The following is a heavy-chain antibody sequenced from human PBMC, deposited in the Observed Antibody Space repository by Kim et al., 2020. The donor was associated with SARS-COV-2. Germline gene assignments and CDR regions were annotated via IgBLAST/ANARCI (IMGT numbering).Heavy chain of an antibody. Sequence: GGSLRLSCAASGFTYSNYAMSWVRQAPGKGLEWVSGISGTAGGTYYADSVKGRFTISRDNSKNTVYLQMNSLRAEDTALYYCAKDHTWNTAPCYFNYWGQGTLVTVSS. CDR1: GFTYSNYA. J-gene: IGHJ4*02. V-gene: IGHV3-23*01. D-gene: IGHD1-1*01. CDR2: ISGTAGGT. CDR3: AKDHTWNTAPCYFNY.